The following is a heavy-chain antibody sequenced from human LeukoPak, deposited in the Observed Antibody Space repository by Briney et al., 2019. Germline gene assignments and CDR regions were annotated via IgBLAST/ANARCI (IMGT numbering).Heavy chain of an antibody. J-gene: IGHJ4*02. CDR1: GVAFSSYS. Sequence: KPGGSLRLSCAASGVAFSSYSMNWVRQAPGKGLEWVSSISSSSSYIYYADSVKGRFTISRDNAKNSLYLQMNSLRAEDTAVYYCARVGPPPINIFEDWGQGTLVTVSS. D-gene: IGHD1-14*01. V-gene: IGHV3-21*01. CDR2: ISSSSSYI. CDR3: ARVGPPPINIFED.